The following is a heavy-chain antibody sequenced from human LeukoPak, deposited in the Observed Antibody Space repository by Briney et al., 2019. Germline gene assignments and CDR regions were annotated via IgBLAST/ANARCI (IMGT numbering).Heavy chain of an antibody. CDR1: GYTFTSYG. D-gene: IGHD1-1*01. J-gene: IGHJ3*02. Sequence: ASVKVSCKASGYTFTSYGISWVRQAPGQGLEWMGWISAYNGNTNYAQKLQGRVTMTTDASTSTAYMELSSLRSEDTAVYYCARGGRGEGTGTTRVAFDIWGQGTMVTVSS. V-gene: IGHV1-18*01. CDR3: ARGGRGEGTGTTRVAFDI. CDR2: ISAYNGNT.